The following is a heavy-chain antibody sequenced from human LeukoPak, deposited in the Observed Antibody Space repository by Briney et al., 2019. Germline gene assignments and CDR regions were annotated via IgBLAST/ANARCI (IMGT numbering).Heavy chain of an antibody. J-gene: IGHJ4*02. Sequence: SETLSLTCAVSGGSFSSYYWSWIRQPAGKGLEWIGRIYTSGSTNYNPSLKSRVTMSVDTSKNQFSLKLSSVTAADTAVYYCARGMYNWNSWFFDYWGQGTLVTVSS. CDR3: ARGMYNWNSWFFDY. V-gene: IGHV4-4*07. D-gene: IGHD1-7*01. CDR1: GGSFSSYY. CDR2: IYTSGST.